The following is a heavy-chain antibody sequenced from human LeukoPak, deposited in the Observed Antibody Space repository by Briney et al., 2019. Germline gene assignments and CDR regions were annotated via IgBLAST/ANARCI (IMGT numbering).Heavy chain of an antibody. J-gene: IGHJ3*02. CDR3: AKRGGDNSGPFDI. Sequence: PGGSLRLSCAASGFTFSTNWMTWVRQAPGRGLEWVANIKQDGSDKYYVDSVKGRFTISRDNSKNTLYLQMNSLRAEDTAVYYCAKRGGDNSGPFDIWGQGTMVTVSS. CDR1: GFTFSTNW. CDR2: IKQDGSDK. D-gene: IGHD4-23*01. V-gene: IGHV3-7*03.